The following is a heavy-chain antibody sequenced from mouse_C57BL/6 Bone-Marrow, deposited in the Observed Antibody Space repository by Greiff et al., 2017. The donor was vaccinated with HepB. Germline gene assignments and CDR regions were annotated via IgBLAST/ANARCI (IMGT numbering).Heavy chain of an antibody. Sequence: DVQLQESGPGLVKPSQSLSLTCSVTGYSITSGYYWNWIRQFPGNKLEWMGYISYDGSNNYNPSLKNRISITRDTSKNQFFLKLNSVTTEDTATYYCARGRVYYFYFDYWGQGTTLTVSS. D-gene: IGHD1-1*01. CDR1: GYSITSGYY. J-gene: IGHJ2*01. V-gene: IGHV3-6*01. CDR2: ISYDGSN. CDR3: ARGRVYYFYFDY.